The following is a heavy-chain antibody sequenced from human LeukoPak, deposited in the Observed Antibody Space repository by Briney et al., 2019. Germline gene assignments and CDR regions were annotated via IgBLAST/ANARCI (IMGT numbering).Heavy chain of an antibody. V-gene: IGHV4-34*01. D-gene: IGHD6-6*01. CDR1: GGSFSGYY. Sequence: SETLSLTCAVYGGSFSGYYWSWTRQPPGKGLEWIGEINHSGSTNYNPSLKSRVTISVDTSKNQFSLKLSSVTAADTAVYYCARGRPWFDPWGQETLVTVSS. CDR3: ARGRPWFDP. CDR2: INHSGST. J-gene: IGHJ5*02.